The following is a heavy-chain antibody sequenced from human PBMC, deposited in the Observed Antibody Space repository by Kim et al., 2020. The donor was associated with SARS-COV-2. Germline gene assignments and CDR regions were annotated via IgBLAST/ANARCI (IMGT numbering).Heavy chain of an antibody. CDR3: ARVEMTIDY. J-gene: IGHJ4*02. D-gene: IGHD4-17*01. CDR1: GGSFSGYY. CDR2: INHSGSP. V-gene: IGHV4-34*01. Sequence: SETLSLTCAVYGGSFSGYYWSWIRQPPGKGLEWIGEINHSGSPNYNPSLKSRVTISVDTSKNQFSLKLSSVTAADTAVYYCARVEMTIDYWGQGTLVTVSS.